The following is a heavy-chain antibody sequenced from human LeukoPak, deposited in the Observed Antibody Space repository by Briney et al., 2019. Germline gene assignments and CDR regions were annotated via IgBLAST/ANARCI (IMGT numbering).Heavy chain of an antibody. J-gene: IGHJ4*02. CDR3: ARGRPGEIDY. V-gene: IGHV3-21*01. CDR2: ISSSGSYI. Sequence: GGSLRLSCAASGFTFSSYWMHWVRQAPGKGLEWVSSISSSGSYIYYADSVKGRFTISRDNAKNSLYLQMNSLRAEDTAVYYCARGRPGEIDYWGQGTLVTVSS. D-gene: IGHD3-10*01. CDR1: GFTFSSYW.